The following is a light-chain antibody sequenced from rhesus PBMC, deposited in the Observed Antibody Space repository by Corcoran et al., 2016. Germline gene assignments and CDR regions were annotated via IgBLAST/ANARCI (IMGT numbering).Light chain of an antibody. Sequence: EILMTQSPATLSLSPGERSSLFCRASQSVSSSLAWYQQKPGQAPMLLSYGACTRATGIPDRFSGSGSGTEFTLTCSSLEPEDLAVYSYQRDTNWNSFGLVTKVEIK. J-gene: IGKJ2*01. CDR1: QSVSSS. CDR2: GAC. CDR3: QRDTNWNS. V-gene: IGKV3-42*01.